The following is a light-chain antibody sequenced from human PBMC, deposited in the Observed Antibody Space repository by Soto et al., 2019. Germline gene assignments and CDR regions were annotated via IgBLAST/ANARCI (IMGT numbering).Light chain of an antibody. Sequence: AIRITQSPSSLSASTGGRVTIACRASQGISSYLAWYQQKPGKAPKLLIYAASTWQSGVPSRFSGSGSGTDFTLTISCLQSEDFATYYCQQYYSYPVTFGGGTKVDIK. V-gene: IGKV1-8*01. CDR2: AAS. CDR1: QGISSY. CDR3: QQYYSYPVT. J-gene: IGKJ4*01.